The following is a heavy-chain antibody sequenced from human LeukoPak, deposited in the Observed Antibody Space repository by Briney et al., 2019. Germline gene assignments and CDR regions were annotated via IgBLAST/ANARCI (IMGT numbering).Heavy chain of an antibody. J-gene: IGHJ6*03. V-gene: IGHV1-2*02. CDR3: ARDRGADYSYGSGSPKHYYYYMDV. CDR1: GGTFSNYA. D-gene: IGHD3-10*01. CDR2: INPNSGGT. Sequence: GASVKVSCKASGGTFSNYAISWVRQAPGQGLEWMGWINPNSGGTNYAQKFQGRVTMTRDTSISTAYMSRLRSDDTAVYYCARDRGADYSYGSGSPKHYYYYMDVWGKGTTVTISS.